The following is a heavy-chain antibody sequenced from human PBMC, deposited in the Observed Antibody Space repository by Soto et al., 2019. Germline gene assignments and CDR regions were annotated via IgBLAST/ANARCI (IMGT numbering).Heavy chain of an antibody. D-gene: IGHD1-20*01. V-gene: IGHV3-74*01. J-gene: IGHJ5*02. Sequence: EVQLVESGGGLVQPGGSLRLSCAASGFTFSSYWMHWVRQAPGKGLVWVSRINSDGSSTSYADSVKGRFTISRDNAKNTLYLQMSSLRAEDTAVYYCARDLGGDYNWNTPGWFDPWGQGTLVTVSS. CDR2: INSDGSST. CDR3: ARDLGGDYNWNTPGWFDP. CDR1: GFTFSSYW.